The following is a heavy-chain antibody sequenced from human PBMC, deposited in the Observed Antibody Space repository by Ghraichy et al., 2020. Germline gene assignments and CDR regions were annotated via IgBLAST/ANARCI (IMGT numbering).Heavy chain of an antibody. CDR2: MNPNSGNT. D-gene: IGHD6-13*01. J-gene: IGHJ5*02. V-gene: IGHV1-8*01. Sequence: ASVKVSCKASGYTFTSYDINWVRQATGQGLEWMGWMNPNSGNTGYAQKFQGRVTMTRNTSISTAYMELSSLRSEDTAVYYCAREYSSSWYEHNWVDPWGQGTLVTVSS. CDR3: AREYSSSWYEHNWVDP. CDR1: GYTFTSYD.